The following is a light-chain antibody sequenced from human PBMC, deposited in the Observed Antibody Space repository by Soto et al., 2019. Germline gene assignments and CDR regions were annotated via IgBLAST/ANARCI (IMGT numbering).Light chain of an antibody. CDR1: SSDIGIYNV. J-gene: IGLJ2*01. Sequence: QSALTQPASVSGSPGQSITISCTGTSSDIGIYNVVSWYQQHPGKAPKLLIYEGIKRPSGVSNRFSGSKSGNTASLAISGLQTEDEADYYCCSYASGSTFLFGGGTKLTVL. CDR3: CSYASGSTFL. V-gene: IGLV2-23*03. CDR2: EGI.